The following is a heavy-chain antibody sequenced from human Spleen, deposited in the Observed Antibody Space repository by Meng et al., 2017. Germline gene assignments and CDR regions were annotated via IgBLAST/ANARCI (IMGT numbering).Heavy chain of an antibody. J-gene: IGHJ6*02. CDR3: ARAPGYCSGGSCYSQISYYYGMDV. Sequence: SETLSLTCTVSGGSISSYYWSWIRQPPGKGLEWIGYIYYSGSTNYNPSLKSRVTISVDTSKNQFSLKLSSVTAADTAVYYCARAPGYCSGGSCYSQISYYYGMDVWGQGTTVTVSS. D-gene: IGHD2-15*01. CDR2: IYYSGST. CDR1: GGSISSYY. V-gene: IGHV4-59*12.